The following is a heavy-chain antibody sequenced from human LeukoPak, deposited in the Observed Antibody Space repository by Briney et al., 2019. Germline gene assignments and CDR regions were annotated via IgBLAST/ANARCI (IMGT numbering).Heavy chain of an antibody. CDR2: ISSSASTT. CDR3: AKSVSGYYYVFDY. CDR1: GFTFSSYS. V-gene: IGHV3-48*02. D-gene: IGHD3-22*01. J-gene: IGHJ4*02. Sequence: GGSLRLSCAASGFTFSSYSMNWVRQAPGKGLEWVSYISSSASTTYYADSVKGRFTISRDNAKNSLYLQMSSLRDEDTAVYYCAKSVSGYYYVFDYWGQGTLVTVSS.